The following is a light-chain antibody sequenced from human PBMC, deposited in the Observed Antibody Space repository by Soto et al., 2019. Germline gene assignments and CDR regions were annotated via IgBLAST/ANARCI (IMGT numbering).Light chain of an antibody. V-gene: IGLV1-51*01. CDR1: SSNVGHNS. J-gene: IGLJ2*01. CDR2: DNN. Sequence: QSVLTQPPSVSAAPGQEVTISCSGSSSNVGHNSVSWYQHLPGTAPKLFIYDNNERPSGIPARFSGSKSGTSATLGITGLQTGDEADYYCAAWDDSLYGVVFGGGTKVTVL. CDR3: AAWDDSLYGVV.